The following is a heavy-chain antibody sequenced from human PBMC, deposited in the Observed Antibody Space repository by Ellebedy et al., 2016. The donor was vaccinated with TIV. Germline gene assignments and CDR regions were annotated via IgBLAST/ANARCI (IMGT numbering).Heavy chain of an antibody. CDR1: GFPFDNYA. V-gene: IGHV3-23*01. J-gene: IGHJ5*02. CDR3: ARDHLAEGSGSYSSWFDP. D-gene: IGHD3-10*01. Sequence: GESLKISCAASGFPFDNYAMSWVRQAPGKGLEWVSAISGSGGSTYYAAFVQGRLTISRDNSKNTLFLQMNSLRAEDTAVYYCARDHLAEGSGSYSSWFDPWGQGTLVTVSS. CDR2: ISGSGGST.